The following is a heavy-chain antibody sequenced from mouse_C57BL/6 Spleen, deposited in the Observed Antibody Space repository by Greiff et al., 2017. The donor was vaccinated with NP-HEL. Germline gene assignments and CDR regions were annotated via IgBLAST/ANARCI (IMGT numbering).Heavy chain of an antibody. D-gene: IGHD2-1*01. V-gene: IGHV1-53*01. CDR1: GYTFTSYW. CDR2: INPSNGGT. Sequence: VQLKQPGTELVKPGASVKLSCKASGYTFTSYWMHWVKQRPGQGLEWIGNINPSNGGTNYNEKFKSKATLTVDKSSSTAYMQLSSLTSEDSAVYYCATDLLWSTGAMDYWGQGTSVTVSS. J-gene: IGHJ4*01. CDR3: ATDLLWSTGAMDY.